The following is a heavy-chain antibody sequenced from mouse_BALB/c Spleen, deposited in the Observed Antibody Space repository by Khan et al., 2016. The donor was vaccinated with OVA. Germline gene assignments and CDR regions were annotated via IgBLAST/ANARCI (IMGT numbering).Heavy chain of an antibody. CDR1: GYSITSDYA. CDR3: STSGTISTVVVTDFDF. V-gene: IGHV3-2*02. CDR2: IKYSGST. D-gene: IGHD1-1*01. J-gene: IGHJ2*01. Sequence: EVQLQESGPGLVKPSQSLSLTCTVTGYSITSDYAWNWIRQFPGNKLEWMGYIKYSGSTSYNPSLKSRISISRDTSKNQFFLQLNSLTTEDTATYYCSTSGTISTVVVTDFDFWGQGTTLTVSS.